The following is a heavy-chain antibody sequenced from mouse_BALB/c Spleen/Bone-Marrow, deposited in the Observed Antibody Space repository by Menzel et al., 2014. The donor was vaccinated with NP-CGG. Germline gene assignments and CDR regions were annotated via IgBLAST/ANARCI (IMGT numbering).Heavy chain of an antibody. CDR2: ILPGSGTT. CDR1: GYTFSTYW. D-gene: IGHD2-4*01. J-gene: IGHJ3*01. V-gene: IGHV1-9*01. Sequence: LQESGAELMKPGASVKISCKATGYTFSTYWIEWVKQRPGRGLEWIGEILPGSGTTNYNEKFKGKATFTADTSSNTAYMQLSSLTSEDSAVYYCARLITTGGFAYWGQGTLVTVSA. CDR3: ARLITTGGFAY.